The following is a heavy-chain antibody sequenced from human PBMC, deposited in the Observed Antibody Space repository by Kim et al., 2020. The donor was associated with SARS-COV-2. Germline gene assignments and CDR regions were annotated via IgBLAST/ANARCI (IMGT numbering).Heavy chain of an antibody. V-gene: IGHV3-66*02. CDR2: IYSDGST. J-gene: IGHJ4*02. CDR1: GFTVSDNY. CDR3: ANRKY. Sequence: GGSLRLSCAASGFTVSDNYMNWVRQAPGKGLEWVSVIYSDGSTYYADAVKDRFTISRDNSKNTLYLQMNSLRTEDTAVYYCANRKYWGQGTLVTVSS.